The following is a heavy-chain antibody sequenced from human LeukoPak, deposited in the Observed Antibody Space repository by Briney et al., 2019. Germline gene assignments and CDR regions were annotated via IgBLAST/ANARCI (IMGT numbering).Heavy chain of an antibody. CDR2: ISSSDSTI. V-gene: IGHV3-48*04. D-gene: IGHD1-26*01. CDR1: GFSFSGST. CDR3: ARVRSGSQSYYDYHYMDV. J-gene: IGHJ6*03. Sequence: GGSLRLSCVASGFSFSGSTMQWVRQASGKGLEWVSYISSSDSTIYYADSVRGRFTISRDNAKNSLYLQMNSLRAEDTAMYFCARVRSGSQSYYDYHYMDVWGKGTTVTVSS.